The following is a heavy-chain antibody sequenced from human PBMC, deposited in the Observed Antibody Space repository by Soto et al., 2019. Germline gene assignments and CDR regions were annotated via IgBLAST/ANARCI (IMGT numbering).Heavy chain of an antibody. CDR1: GFTFSIYW. J-gene: IGHJ4*02. CDR3: ARVGFFDYFDY. V-gene: IGHV3-7*01. Sequence: GSLRLSCAASGFTFSIYWMSWVRQTPGKGREWVANIKQDGSEKYYVDSVKGRFTISRDNAKNSLYLQMNSLRAEDTAVYYCARVGFFDYFDYWGQGTLVTVSS. CDR2: IKQDGSEK.